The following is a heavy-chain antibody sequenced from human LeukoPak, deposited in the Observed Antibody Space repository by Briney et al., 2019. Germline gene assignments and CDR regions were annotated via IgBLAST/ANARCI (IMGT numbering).Heavy chain of an antibody. CDR3: ASESVPLSPEY. Sequence: ASVKVSRKASGGTFTSYAISWVRQAPGQGLEWVGRIIPILSIANYAQKFPGRVTITADKSTRTAYMQLSSLRSEDTALYYCASESVPLSPEYWGQGTLGTVSS. CDR1: GGTFTSYA. V-gene: IGHV1-69*04. CDR2: IIPILSIA. J-gene: IGHJ4*02.